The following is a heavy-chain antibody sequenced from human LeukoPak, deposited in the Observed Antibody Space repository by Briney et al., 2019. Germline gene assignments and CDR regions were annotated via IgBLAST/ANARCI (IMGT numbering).Heavy chain of an antibody. CDR3: STEGLAYCDGDCYS. J-gene: IGHJ5*02. CDR2: IKSNPDGGTT. CDR1: GFTFSSYG. V-gene: IGHV3-15*01. D-gene: IGHD2-21*02. Sequence: GSLRLSCAASGFTFSSYGMHWVRQAPGKGLEWVGHIKSNPDGGTTDYAAPVKGRFTISRDDSKNLLYLQMSTLKTEDTAVYYCSTEGLAYCDGDCYSWGQGTLVTVSS.